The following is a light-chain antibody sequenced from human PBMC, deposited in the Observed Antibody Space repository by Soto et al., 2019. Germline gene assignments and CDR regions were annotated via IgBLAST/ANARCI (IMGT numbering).Light chain of an antibody. CDR2: VAS. CDR3: QQTYRTPWT. J-gene: IGKJ1*01. CDR1: QSIYTY. V-gene: IGKV1-39*01. Sequence: DIQMTQSPSSLSASVGDRVTITCRTGQSIYTYLSWYQQKPGKAPNLLIYVASSLQSRVPSRFSGSGSGTEFTLTIRSLQPEDFATYYCQQTYRTPWTFGQGTRVEIK.